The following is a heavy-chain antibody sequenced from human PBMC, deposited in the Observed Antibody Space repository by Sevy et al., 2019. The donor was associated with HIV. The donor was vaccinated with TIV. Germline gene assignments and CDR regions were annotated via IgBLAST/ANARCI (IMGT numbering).Heavy chain of an antibody. CDR1: GFNISPYA. Sequence: GGSLRLSCSAFGFNISPYALHWIRQTPGKGLQWLSVISKDGSHKDYADFVKGQFSLTRDNSKNTFYLQMGNLRPEDTSVYYCAKEGYYYESRYTNWFDPWGQGPLVTVSS. D-gene: IGHD3-22*01. V-gene: IGHV3-30*04. CDR2: ISKDGSHK. CDR3: AKEGYYYESRYTNWFDP. J-gene: IGHJ5*02.